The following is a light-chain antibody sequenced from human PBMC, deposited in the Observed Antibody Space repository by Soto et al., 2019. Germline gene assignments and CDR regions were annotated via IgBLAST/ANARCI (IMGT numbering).Light chain of an antibody. V-gene: IGKV3-20*01. CDR3: KQYGSSPIT. J-gene: IGKJ5*01. CDR1: QSVTRDY. Sequence: EIVLTQSPDTLSLSPGGRATLSCRASQSVTRDYLGWYQQTPGQAPRLLIFGASSRATGIPDRFTGSGSGTDFTLTISRLEPEDFAVYYCKQYGSSPITFGQGTRLEIK. CDR2: GAS.